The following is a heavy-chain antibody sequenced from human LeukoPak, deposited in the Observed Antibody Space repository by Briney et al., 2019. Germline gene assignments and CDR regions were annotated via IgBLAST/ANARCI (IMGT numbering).Heavy chain of an antibody. Sequence: PGGSLRLSCAASGFTFSKFAMSWVRQAPGKGLEWVAAISGSGGSTYYADSVKGRSTISRDNSKNTLYLQMNSLRAEDTAIYYCAKRVQLERAYYFDYWGQGTLVTVSS. V-gene: IGHV3-23*01. CDR2: ISGSGGST. D-gene: IGHD1-1*01. CDR3: AKRVQLERAYYFDY. CDR1: GFTFSKFA. J-gene: IGHJ4*02.